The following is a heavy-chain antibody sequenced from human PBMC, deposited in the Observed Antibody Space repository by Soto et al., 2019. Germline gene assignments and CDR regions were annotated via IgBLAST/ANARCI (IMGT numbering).Heavy chain of an antibody. V-gene: IGHV3-21*06. CDR2: ISSSGTYT. J-gene: IGHJ4*02. D-gene: IGHD1-26*01. CDR1: GFAFSSYT. Sequence: EVQVVESGGGLVKPGGSLRLSCVASGFAFSSYTVSWVRQAAGKGPEWVASISSSGTYTYYADSVKGRFTCSRDNAKNSFYLQMNSLRGDDTAVYYCARAPWDWCQGTLVTVSS. CDR3: ARAPWD.